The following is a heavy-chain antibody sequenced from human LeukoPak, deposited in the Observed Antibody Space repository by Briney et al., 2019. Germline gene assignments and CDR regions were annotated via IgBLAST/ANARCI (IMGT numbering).Heavy chain of an antibody. CDR2: INPTGGST. J-gene: IGHJ5*02. Sequence: ASVKVSCKASGYTFTGYYMHWVRQAPGQGLEWMGLINPTGGSTGYAQKFQGRVTMTRDMSTSTDYMELSSLRSVDTAIYYCARDNSVGDNAWRFDPWGQGTLVTVSS. CDR3: ARDNSVGDNAWRFDP. CDR1: GYTFTGYY. V-gene: IGHV1-46*01. D-gene: IGHD1-26*01.